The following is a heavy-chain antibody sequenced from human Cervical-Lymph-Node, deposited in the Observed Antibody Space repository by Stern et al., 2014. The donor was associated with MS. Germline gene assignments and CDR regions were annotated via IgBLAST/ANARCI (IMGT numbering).Heavy chain of an antibody. CDR3: TRDRRHVDTSGGYFCDN. Sequence: VQLVESGAEVKKPGSSVKVSCKASGGTFLRYAISWVRQAPGQGLEWMGGILPILGTPNYAQKFQGRVTTSEDESQTTTSIGQSSLRSEDTALYYCTRDRRHVDTSGGYFCDNWGQGTMVTVSS. CDR2: ILPILGTP. V-gene: IGHV1-69*01. CDR1: GGTFLRYA. D-gene: IGHD2-15*01. J-gene: IGHJ4*02.